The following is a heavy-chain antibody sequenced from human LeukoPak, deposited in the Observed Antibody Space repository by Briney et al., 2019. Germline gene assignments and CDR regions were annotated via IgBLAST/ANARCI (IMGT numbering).Heavy chain of an antibody. CDR3: ARRPDPIAAAGD. D-gene: IGHD6-13*01. Sequence: KPSETLSLTCTVCGGSISSYYWSWIRQPPGKGLEWIGSIYHSGSTYYNPSLKSRVTISVDTSKNQFSLKLSSVTAADTAVYYCARRPDPIAAAGDWGQGTLVTVSS. J-gene: IGHJ4*02. CDR2: IYHSGST. CDR1: GGSISSYY. V-gene: IGHV4-59*08.